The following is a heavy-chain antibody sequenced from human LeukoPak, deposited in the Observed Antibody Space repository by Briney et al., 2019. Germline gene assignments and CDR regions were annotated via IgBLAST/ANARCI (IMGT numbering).Heavy chain of an antibody. J-gene: IGHJ4*02. V-gene: IGHV4-39*01. CDR3: ARGSKPYGEYIRSRIHYFDY. D-gene: IGHD4-17*01. CDR1: GGSISSSSYY. Sequence: SETLSLTCTVSGGSISSSSYYWGWIRQPPGRGLEWIGNIYYSGSTYYNPSLKSRVTISVDTSKNHFSLKLSSVTAADTAVYYCARGSKPYGEYIRSRIHYFDYWGQGTLVTVSS. CDR2: IYYSGST.